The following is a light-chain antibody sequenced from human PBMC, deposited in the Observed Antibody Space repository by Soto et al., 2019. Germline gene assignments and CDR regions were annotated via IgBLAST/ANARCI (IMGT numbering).Light chain of an antibody. CDR1: QSVSSSY. CDR3: QQYSSSRT. Sequence: EIVLTQSPGTLSLSPGERATLSCRASQSVSSSYLAWYQQKPGQAPRLLIYGASSRATGIPDRFSGSGYGTDFTLTISRLEPEDFAVYYCQQYSSSRTFGQGTKVEIK. J-gene: IGKJ1*01. CDR2: GAS. V-gene: IGKV3-20*01.